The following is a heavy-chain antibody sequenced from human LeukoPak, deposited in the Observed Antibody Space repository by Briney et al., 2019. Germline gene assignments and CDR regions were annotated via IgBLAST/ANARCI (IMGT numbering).Heavy chain of an antibody. J-gene: IGHJ4*02. CDR2: ISGSGGST. Sequence: GGSLRLSCAASGFTFSSYAMSWVRQAPGKGLEWVSAISGSGGSTYYADSVKGRFTISRDNSKNTPYLQMNSLRAEDTAVYYCAKGDSGYGGPFDYWGQGTLVTVSS. CDR3: AKGDSGYGGPFDY. V-gene: IGHV3-23*01. D-gene: IGHD5-12*01. CDR1: GFTFSSYA.